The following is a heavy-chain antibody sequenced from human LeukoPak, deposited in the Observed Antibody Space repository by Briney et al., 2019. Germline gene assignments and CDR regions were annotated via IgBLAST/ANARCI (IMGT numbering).Heavy chain of an antibody. D-gene: IGHD3-22*01. CDR2: IWYDGSNK. Sequence: GGSLRLSCAPSGFIFNDYGMNWVRQAPGKGLEWVAVIWYDGSNKYYADSVKGRFTISRDNAKNSLYLQMNSLRAEDTALYYCAKDYDSSGYYPDYWGQGTLVTVSS. CDR3: AKDYDSSGYYPDY. V-gene: IGHV3-33*03. CDR1: GFIFNDYG. J-gene: IGHJ4*02.